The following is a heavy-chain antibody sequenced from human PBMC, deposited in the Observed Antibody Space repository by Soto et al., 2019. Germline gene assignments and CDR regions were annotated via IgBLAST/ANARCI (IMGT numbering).Heavy chain of an antibody. Sequence: ASVKVSCKASGYTFTSYDINWVRQATGQGLEWIGWINPNRGNTGYAQKFQGRVTMTRNTSISTANMELSSLRSEDTAVYYCAIDRGGLVVVAANERGAFDIWGQGTMVTVSS. CDR2: INPNRGNT. D-gene: IGHD2-15*01. CDR1: GYTFTSYD. CDR3: AIDRGGLVVVAANERGAFDI. J-gene: IGHJ3*02. V-gene: IGHV1-8*01.